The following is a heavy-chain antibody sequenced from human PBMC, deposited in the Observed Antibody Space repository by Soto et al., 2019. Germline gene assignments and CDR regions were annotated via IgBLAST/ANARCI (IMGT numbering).Heavy chain of an antibody. D-gene: IGHD1-1*01. CDR1: GFTFSDYY. CDR2: ISSSGSTI. Sequence: GGSLRLSCAASGFTFSDYYMSWIRQAPGKGLEWVSYISSSGSTIYYADSVKGRFTISRDNAKNSLYLQMNSPRAEDTAVYYCARGANWNNTYAFDIWAQGTMVTVSS. CDR3: ARGANWNNTYAFDI. V-gene: IGHV3-11*01. J-gene: IGHJ3*02.